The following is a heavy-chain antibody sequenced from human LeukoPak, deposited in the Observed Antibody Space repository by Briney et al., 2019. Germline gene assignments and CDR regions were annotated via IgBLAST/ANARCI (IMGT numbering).Heavy chain of an antibody. CDR3: GRLWGSSWQNKWFDP. CDR1: GYSFTSYW. CDR2: IYPGDSDT. Sequence: GESLKISCKGSGYSFTSYWIGWVRQMPGKGLEWMGIIYPGDSDTRYNPSFQGQVTISADTSISTAYLQWSSLKASDTAMYFCGRLWGSSWQNKWFDPWGQGTLVTVSS. J-gene: IGHJ5*02. D-gene: IGHD6-13*01. V-gene: IGHV5-51*01.